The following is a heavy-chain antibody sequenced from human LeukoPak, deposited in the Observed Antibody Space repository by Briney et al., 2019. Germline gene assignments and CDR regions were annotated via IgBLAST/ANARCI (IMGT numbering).Heavy chain of an antibody. CDR2: ISWNSGSI. Sequence: GGSLRLSCAASGFTFDDYAMHWVRHAPGKGLEWVSGISWNSGSIGYADSVKGRFTISRDNAKNSLYLQMNSLRAEDTALYYCARARITMIGMYDYWGQGTLVTVSS. D-gene: IGHD3-22*01. CDR1: GFTFDDYA. J-gene: IGHJ4*02. CDR3: ARARITMIGMYDY. V-gene: IGHV3-9*01.